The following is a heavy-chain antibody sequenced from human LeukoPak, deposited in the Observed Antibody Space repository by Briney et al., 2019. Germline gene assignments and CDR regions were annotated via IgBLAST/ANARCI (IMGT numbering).Heavy chain of an antibody. CDR1: GFTFRSYA. CDR3: AKVEGAVAGTGYFDY. V-gene: IGHV3-23*01. J-gene: IGHJ4*02. D-gene: IGHD6-19*01. Sequence: GGSLRLSCAASGFTFRSYAMSWVRQAPGKGLEWVSAMSGSGGSTHYADSVKGRFIIYRDNSKNTLYLQMNSLRVEDTAVYYCAKVEGAVAGTGYFDYWGQGTLVTVSS. CDR2: MSGSGGST.